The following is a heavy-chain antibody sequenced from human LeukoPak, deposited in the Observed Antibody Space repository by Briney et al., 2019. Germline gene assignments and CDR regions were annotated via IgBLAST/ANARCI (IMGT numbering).Heavy chain of an antibody. CDR2: IRYDGGSP. Sequence: PGGSLRLSCAASGFTFNYYAMSWVRQAPGKGLEWVAFIRYDGGSPYYSDSVKGRFTISRDNSVNTLYLQMNSLRADDTAMYFCAKRFSSGWTDYWGQGTLVTVSS. J-gene: IGHJ4*02. CDR1: GFTFNYYA. CDR3: AKRFSSGWTDY. D-gene: IGHD6-19*01. V-gene: IGHV3-30*02.